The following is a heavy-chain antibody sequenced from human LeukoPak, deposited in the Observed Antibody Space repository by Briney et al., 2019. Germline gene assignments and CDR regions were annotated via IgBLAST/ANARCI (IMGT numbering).Heavy chain of an antibody. Sequence: SETLSLTCTVSGGSISNYYGSWIRQPPGKGLEWIGYIYYTGSTNYNPSLTSRVNISVDTSKNQFSLNLTSVTAADTAVYYCARWGSIAVARFDYWGQGTLVTVSS. D-gene: IGHD6-6*01. V-gene: IGHV4-59*01. J-gene: IGHJ4*02. CDR2: IYYTGST. CDR3: ARWGSIAVARFDY. CDR1: GGSISNYY.